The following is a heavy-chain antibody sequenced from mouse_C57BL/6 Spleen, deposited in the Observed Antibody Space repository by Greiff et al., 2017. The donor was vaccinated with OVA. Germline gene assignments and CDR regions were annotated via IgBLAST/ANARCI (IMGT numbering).Heavy chain of an antibody. J-gene: IGHJ4*01. CDR2: IHPTSGSN. CDR3: SSYGYYDYYAMDY. Sequence: QVQLKQPGAELVKPGASVKLSCKASGYTFTSYWMHWVKQRPGQGLEWIGMIHPTSGSNNYNEKFTSKATLTVDKYSRTDYIQLSILPSEDSSFYSCSSYGYYDYYAMDYWGQGTSVTVSS. V-gene: IGHV1-64*01. CDR1: GYTFTSYW. D-gene: IGHD2-3*01.